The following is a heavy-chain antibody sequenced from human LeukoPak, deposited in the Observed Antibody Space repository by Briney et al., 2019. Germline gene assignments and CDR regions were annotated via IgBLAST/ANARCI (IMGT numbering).Heavy chain of an antibody. Sequence: AGRSLRLSCAASGFTFSSYGMHWVRQAPGKGLEWVAVIWYDGSNKYYADSVKGQFTISRDNSKNTLYLQMDSLRAEDTAVYYCAREGGYDPYFDYWGQGTLVTVSS. CDR2: IWYDGSNK. D-gene: IGHD5-12*01. V-gene: IGHV3-33*01. CDR1: GFTFSSYG. J-gene: IGHJ4*02. CDR3: AREGGYDPYFDY.